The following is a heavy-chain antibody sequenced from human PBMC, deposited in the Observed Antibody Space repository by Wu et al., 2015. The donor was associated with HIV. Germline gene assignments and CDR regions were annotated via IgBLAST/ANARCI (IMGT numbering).Heavy chain of an antibody. Sequence: QVQLVQSGAEVKKPGASVKVSCKASGYTFTSYYMHWVRQAPGQGLEWMGVINPSGGSTSYAQKFQGRVTMTRDTSTNTVYMELSSLRSEDTAVYYCVRWFPGIAAAFDYWGQGTLVTVSS. V-gene: IGHV1-46*01. D-gene: IGHD6-13*01. J-gene: IGHJ4*02. CDR3: VRWFPGIAAAFDY. CDR2: INPSGGST. CDR1: GYTFTSYY.